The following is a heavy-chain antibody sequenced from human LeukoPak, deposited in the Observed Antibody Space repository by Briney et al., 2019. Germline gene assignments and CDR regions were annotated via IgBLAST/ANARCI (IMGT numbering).Heavy chain of an antibody. CDR1: GGTFSSYA. V-gene: IGHV1-69*01. J-gene: IGHJ6*02. CDR2: IIPIFGTA. D-gene: IGHD5-18*01. CDR3: ARCVGYSYGYSDYYYGMDV. Sequence: SVKVSFKASGGTFSSYAISWVRQAPGQGLEWMGGIIPIFGTANYAQKFQGRVTITADESTSTAYMELSSLRSEDTAVYYCARCVGYSYGYSDYYYGMDVWGQGTTVTVSS.